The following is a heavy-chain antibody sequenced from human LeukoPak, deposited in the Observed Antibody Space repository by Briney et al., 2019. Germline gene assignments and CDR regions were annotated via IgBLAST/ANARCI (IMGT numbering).Heavy chain of an antibody. D-gene: IGHD3-22*01. CDR1: GGSFSGYY. J-gene: IGHJ3*02. CDR3: ASKGYYYDSSGYPHDAFDI. Sequence: SETLSLTCAVYGGSFSGYYWIWIRQPPGKGLEWIGEINHSGSTNYNPSLKSRVTISVDTSKNQFSLKLSSVTAADTAVYYCASKGYYYDSSGYPHDAFDIWGQGTMVTVSS. V-gene: IGHV4-34*01. CDR2: INHSGST.